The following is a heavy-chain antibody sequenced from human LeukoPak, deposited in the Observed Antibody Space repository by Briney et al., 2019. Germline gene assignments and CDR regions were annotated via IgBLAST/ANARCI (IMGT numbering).Heavy chain of an antibody. CDR1: GFTFSSYG. CDR3: ARVGGLSTSSGYYYGMDV. Sequence: GGSLRLSCAASGFTFSSYGMSWVRQAPGKGLVWVSRIKSDGSTTNYADSVKGRFAISRDNAKNTLYLQMNSLRAEDTAVYYCARVGGLSTSSGYYYGMDVWGQGTTVTVSS. CDR2: IKSDGSTT. J-gene: IGHJ6*02. D-gene: IGHD6-6*01. V-gene: IGHV3-74*01.